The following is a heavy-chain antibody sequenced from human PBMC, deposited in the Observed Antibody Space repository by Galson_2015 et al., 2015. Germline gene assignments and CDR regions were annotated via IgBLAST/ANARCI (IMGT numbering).Heavy chain of an antibody. CDR2: ISSSSSYI. CDR3: ARDSHIVVVPAASGFDP. D-gene: IGHD2-2*01. Sequence: SLRLSCAASGFTFSSYSMNWVRQAPGKGLEWVSSISSSSSYIYYADSVKGRFTISRDNAKNSLYLQMNSLRAEDTAVYYCARDSHIVVVPAASGFDPRGQGTLVTVSS. CDR1: GFTFSSYS. J-gene: IGHJ5*02. V-gene: IGHV3-21*01.